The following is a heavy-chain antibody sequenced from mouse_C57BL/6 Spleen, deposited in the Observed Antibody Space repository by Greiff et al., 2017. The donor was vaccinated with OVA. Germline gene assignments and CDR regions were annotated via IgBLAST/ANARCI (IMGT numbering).Heavy chain of an antibody. CDR1: GFTFTDYY. CDR2: IRNKANGYTT. D-gene: IGHD1-1*01. Sequence: EVKVVESGGGLVQPGGSLSLSCAASGFTFTDYYMSWVRQPPGKALEWLGFIRNKANGYTTEYSASVKGRFTISRDNSQSILYLQMNALRAEDSATYYCARDYYYGSSYWYFDVWGTGTTVTVSS. CDR3: ARDYYYGSSYWYFDV. V-gene: IGHV7-3*01. J-gene: IGHJ1*03.